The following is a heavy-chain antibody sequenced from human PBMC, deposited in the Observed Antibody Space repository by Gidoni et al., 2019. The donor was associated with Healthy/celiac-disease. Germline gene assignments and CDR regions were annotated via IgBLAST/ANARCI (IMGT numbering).Heavy chain of an antibody. Sequence: EVQLVESGGGLVQPGGSLRLSCAASGFTFSSYSMNWVRQAPGKGLEWVSYISSSSSTIYYADSVKGRFTISRDNAKNSLYLQMNSLRAEDTAVYYCARDRYSIIFDYWGQGTLVTVSS. CDR2: ISSSSSTI. CDR1: GFTFSSYS. CDR3: ARDRYSIIFDY. J-gene: IGHJ4*02. D-gene: IGHD4-4*01. V-gene: IGHV3-48*01.